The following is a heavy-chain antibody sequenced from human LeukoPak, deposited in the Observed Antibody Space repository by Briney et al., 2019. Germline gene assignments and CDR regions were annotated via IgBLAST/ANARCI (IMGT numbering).Heavy chain of an antibody. V-gene: IGHV3-30-3*01. J-gene: IGHJ4*02. Sequence: SGGSLRLSCAASGFTFSSYAMHWVRQAPGKGLEWVAVISYDGSNKYYADSVKGRFTISRDNSKNTLYLQMNSLRAEDTVVYYCARAKGSVRGVISTHWGQGTLVTVSS. CDR1: GFTFSSYA. CDR3: ARAKGSVRGVISTH. D-gene: IGHD3-10*01. CDR2: ISYDGSNK.